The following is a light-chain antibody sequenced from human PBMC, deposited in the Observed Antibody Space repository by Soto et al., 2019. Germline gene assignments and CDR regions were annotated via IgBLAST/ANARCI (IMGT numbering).Light chain of an antibody. CDR2: DDL. CDR3: QVWDRSSDHYV. Sequence: SYELTQPPSVSVAPGQTVRVTCGAKNIGSKSVHWYQQRSGQAPVLVVYDDLDRPSGVPERFSGSNSGNTATLTISRVEDGDEADYHCQVWDRSSDHYVFGTGTKVTVL. CDR1: NIGSKS. J-gene: IGLJ1*01. V-gene: IGLV3-21*02.